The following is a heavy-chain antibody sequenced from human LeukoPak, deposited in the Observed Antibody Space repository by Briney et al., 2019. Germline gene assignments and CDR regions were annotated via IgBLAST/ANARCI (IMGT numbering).Heavy chain of an antibody. CDR2: INPNSGGT. J-gene: IGHJ3*02. CDR1: GYTFTGYY. D-gene: IGHD6-13*01. CDR3: AREKDSSSGEAFDI. Sequence: ASVKVSCKASGYTFTGYYMHWVRQAPGQGLEWMGWINPNSGGTNYAQKFQGWVTMTRDTSISTAYMELSRLRSDDTAVYYCAREKDSSSGEAFDIWGQGTMVTVSS. V-gene: IGHV1-2*04.